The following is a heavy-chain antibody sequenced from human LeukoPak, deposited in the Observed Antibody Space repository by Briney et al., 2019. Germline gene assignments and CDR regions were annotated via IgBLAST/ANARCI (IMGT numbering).Heavy chain of an antibody. CDR2: IYYSGST. CDR3: ARHCDDSGYPRWVDC. D-gene: IGHD3-22*01. V-gene: IGHV4-39*01. J-gene: IGHJ4*02. Sequence: PSETLSLTCTISGGSISSRSYYWGWIRQPPGKGPEWIGSIYYSGSTYYNPSLKSRVTISVDTSKNHFSLKLSAVTAADTAVYYCARHCDDSGYPRWVDCWGQGTLVTVSS. CDR1: GGSISSRSYY.